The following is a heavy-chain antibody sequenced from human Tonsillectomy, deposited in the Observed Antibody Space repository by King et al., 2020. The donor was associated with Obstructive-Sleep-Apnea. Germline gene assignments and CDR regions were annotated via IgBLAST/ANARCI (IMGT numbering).Heavy chain of an antibody. D-gene: IGHD3-3*01. CDR2: CRGRCGST. CDR1: GFTFSSYA. Sequence: VQLVESGGGLVQPGGSLRLSCAASGFTFSSYAMSWVRQAPGKGLEWVSACRGRCGSTYYADSWKCRFTISRDNSKNTLYLQMNSLRAEDTAVYYCAREFTFWRDYYFDYWGQGTLVTVSS. CDR3: AREFTFWRDYYFDY. V-gene: IGHV3-23*04. J-gene: IGHJ4*02.